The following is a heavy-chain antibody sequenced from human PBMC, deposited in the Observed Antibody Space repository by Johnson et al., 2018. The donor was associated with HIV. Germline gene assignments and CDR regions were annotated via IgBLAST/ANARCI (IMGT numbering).Heavy chain of an antibody. Sequence: VQLVESGGGVVQPGRSLRLSCAASGFTFSSYAMHWVRQAPGKGLEWVSAISGRGDTTYYTDSVKGRFTISRDNSKNTLYLQMNSLRGEDTAVYYCTTHSSSWADAFDVWGQGTMVTVSS. CDR3: TTHSSSWADAFDV. CDR2: ISGRGDTT. D-gene: IGHD6-13*01. CDR1: GFTFSSYA. J-gene: IGHJ3*01. V-gene: IGHV3-23*04.